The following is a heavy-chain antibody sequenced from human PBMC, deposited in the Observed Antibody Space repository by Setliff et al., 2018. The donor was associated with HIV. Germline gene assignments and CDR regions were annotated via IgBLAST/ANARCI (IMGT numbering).Heavy chain of an antibody. CDR1: GDSISNYY. V-gene: IGHV4-4*07. CDR3: ARDVGGSEMATHFDY. CDR2: MDTSGGT. Sequence: SETLSLTCTVSGDSISNYYWNWIRQPAGKGLEWIGRMDTSGGTIYNPSLKSRVTMSADRSKNQFSLKLSSVTAADTAVYYCARDVGGSEMATHFDYWGPGTLVTVSS. J-gene: IGHJ4*02. D-gene: IGHD3-16*01.